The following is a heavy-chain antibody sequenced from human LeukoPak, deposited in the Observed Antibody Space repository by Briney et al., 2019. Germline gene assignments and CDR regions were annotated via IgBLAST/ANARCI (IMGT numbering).Heavy chain of an antibody. CDR2: IKQDGSEK. CDR1: GFTFRIYW. Sequence: PGGSLRLSCAASGFTFRIYWMSWVRQAPGKGLEWVANIKQDGSEKNYVDSVKGRFTISRDNAKNSLYLQMNSLRAEDTAVYYCARDHHPFTAWGQGTLVTVSS. V-gene: IGHV3-7*04. D-gene: IGHD5-18*01. J-gene: IGHJ4*02. CDR3: ARDHHPFTA.